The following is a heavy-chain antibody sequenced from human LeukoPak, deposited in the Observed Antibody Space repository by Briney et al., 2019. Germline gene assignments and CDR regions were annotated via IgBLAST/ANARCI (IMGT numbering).Heavy chain of an antibody. J-gene: IGHJ6*04. V-gene: IGHV3-23*01. CDR3: AKERVTMDV. CDR1: GFTLSSYA. CDR2: IVVSGGST. Sequence: GGSLRLSCAASGFTLSSYAMSWVHQAPGEGLEWVSGIVVSGGSTYYADSVKGRFTISRDNSKNTLHLQMNSLRAEDTAVYYCAKERVTMDVWGKGTTVTVSS.